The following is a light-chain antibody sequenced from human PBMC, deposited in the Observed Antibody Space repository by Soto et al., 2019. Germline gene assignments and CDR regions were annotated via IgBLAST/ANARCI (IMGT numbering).Light chain of an antibody. J-gene: IGKJ1*01. Sequence: EIVLTQSPATLSSFPGDRVTLSCRASQYINTRLAWYQHRPGQAPRLLIYQTSNRATGIPDRFSGSGSGTDFTLTITRLEPEDFAMYYCQRYDSLRTFGQGTKVDIK. V-gene: IGKV3D-11*03. CDR1: QYINTR. CDR3: QRYDSLRT. CDR2: QTS.